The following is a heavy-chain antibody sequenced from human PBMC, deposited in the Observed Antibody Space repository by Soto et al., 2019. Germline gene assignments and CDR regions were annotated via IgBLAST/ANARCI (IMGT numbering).Heavy chain of an antibody. CDR2: IYHSGST. V-gene: IGHV4-4*02. CDR3: ASDTEYCISTSCYRDYYYGMDV. J-gene: IGHJ6*02. Sequence: SETLSLTCAVSGGSISSSNWWSWVRQPPGKGLEWIGEIYHSGSTNYNPYLKRRVTISVDKSKNKLSLKLSSVTDADKTEDNSASDTEYCISTSCYRDYYYGMDVWGQGTTVTVS. D-gene: IGHD2-2*02. CDR1: GGSISSSNW.